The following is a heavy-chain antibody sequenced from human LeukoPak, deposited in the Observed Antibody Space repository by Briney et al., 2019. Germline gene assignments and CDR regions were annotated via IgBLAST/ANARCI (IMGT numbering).Heavy chain of an antibody. D-gene: IGHD3-22*01. CDR3: AAQYYYYSSGSYYFDY. V-gene: IGHV4-61*02. CDR1: GGSISSGSYY. CDR2: IYTSGRT. Sequence: TLSLTCTVSGGSISSGSYYWSWLRQPAGRGREWIGRIYTSGRTNDNPSLKSRVTITENTSTTHFSLKLSSVTAPDTAVYYCAAQYYYYSSGSYYFDYWGQGTLVTVSS. J-gene: IGHJ4*02.